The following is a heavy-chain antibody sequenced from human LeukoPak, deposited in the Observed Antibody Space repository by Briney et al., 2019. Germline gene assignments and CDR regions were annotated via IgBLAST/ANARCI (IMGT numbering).Heavy chain of an antibody. Sequence: SVKVSCKASGGTFSSYAISWVRQAPGQGLEWMGGIIPIFGTANYAQKFQGRVTITTDESTGTAYMELSSLRSEDTAVYYCASLMTTVTTYDLNYYYYMDVWGKGTTVTVSS. J-gene: IGHJ6*03. V-gene: IGHV1-69*05. D-gene: IGHD4-11*01. CDR2: IIPIFGTA. CDR3: ASLMTTVTTYDLNYYYYMDV. CDR1: GGTFSSYA.